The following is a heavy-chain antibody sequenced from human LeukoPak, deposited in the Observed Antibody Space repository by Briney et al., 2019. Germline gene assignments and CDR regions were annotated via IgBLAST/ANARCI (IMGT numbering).Heavy chain of an antibody. D-gene: IGHD3-22*01. Sequence: SVKVSCKASGGTFSSYAISWVRQAPGQGLEWMGGIIPIFGTAKYAQKFQGRVTITADESTSTAYMELSSLRSEDTAVYYCARDAPYYHDSSGYYPAMYWFDPWGQGTLVTVSS. CDR1: GGTFSSYA. V-gene: IGHV1-69*13. CDR2: IIPIFGTA. CDR3: ARDAPYYHDSSGYYPAMYWFDP. J-gene: IGHJ5*02.